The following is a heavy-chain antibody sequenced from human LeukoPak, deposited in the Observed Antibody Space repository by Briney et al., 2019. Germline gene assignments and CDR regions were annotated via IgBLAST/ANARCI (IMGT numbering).Heavy chain of an antibody. CDR3: ARLFRVVVPAANTHFDY. Sequence: GGSLRLSCAASGNYWMHWVRQVPGKGLVWVSHINSDGSWTSYADSVKGRFTISRDNSKNTLYLQMNSLRPEDTAVYYCARLFRVVVPAANTHFDYRGQGTLVTVSS. D-gene: IGHD2-2*01. V-gene: IGHV3-74*01. CDR1: GNYW. J-gene: IGHJ4*02. CDR2: INSDGSWT.